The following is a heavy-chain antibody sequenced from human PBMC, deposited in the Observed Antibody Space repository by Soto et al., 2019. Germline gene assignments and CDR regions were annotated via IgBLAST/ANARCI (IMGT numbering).Heavy chain of an antibody. CDR1: GFTFSGSA. J-gene: IGHJ5*02. CDR2: IRSKANSYAT. CDR3: TTTYKLLSPVDWFDP. D-gene: IGHD2-2*01. Sequence: GSLRLSCAASGFTFSGSAMHWVRQASGKGLEWVGRIRSKANSYATAYAASVKGRFTISRDDSKNTAYLQMNSLKTEDTAVYYYTTTYKLLSPVDWFDPWGKGSVVTV. V-gene: IGHV3-73*01.